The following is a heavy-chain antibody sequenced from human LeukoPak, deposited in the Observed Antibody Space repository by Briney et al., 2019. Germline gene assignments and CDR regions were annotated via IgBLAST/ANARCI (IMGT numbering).Heavy chain of an antibody. CDR3: ARVAVAGTDFDY. J-gene: IGHJ4*02. CDR1: GYTFTGYY. CDR2: INPNSGGT. D-gene: IGHD6-19*01. V-gene: IGHV1-2*02. Sequence: ASVKVSCKASGYTFTGYYMHWVRQAPGQGLEWMGWINPNSGGTNYAQKFQGRVTMTRDTSISTAYMELSSLRSEDTAVYYCARVAVAGTDFDYWGQGTLVTVSS.